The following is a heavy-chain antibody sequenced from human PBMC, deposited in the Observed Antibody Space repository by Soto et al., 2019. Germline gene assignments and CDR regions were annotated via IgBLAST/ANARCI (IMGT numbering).Heavy chain of an antibody. CDR3: ARPVAARPTADDFEI. CDR1: GYTFTSYY. Sequence: ASVKVSCKASGYTFTSYYMHWVRQAPGQGLEWMGIINPSGGSTSYAQKFQGRVTMTRDTSTSTVYMELSSLRSEDTAVYYCARPVAARPTADDFEIWGQVTMGTVSS. D-gene: IGHD6-6*01. V-gene: IGHV1-46*01. CDR2: INPSGGST. J-gene: IGHJ3*02.